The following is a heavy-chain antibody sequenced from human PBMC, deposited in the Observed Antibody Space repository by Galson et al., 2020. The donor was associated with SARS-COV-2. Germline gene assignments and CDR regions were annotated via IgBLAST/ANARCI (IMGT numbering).Heavy chain of an antibody. J-gene: IGHJ3*02. CDR2: IWYDGSNK. D-gene: IGHD1-26*01. Sequence: PGGSLRLSCAASGFTFSSYGMHWVRQAPGKGLEWVAVIWYDGSNKYYADSVKGRFTISRDNSKNTLYLQMNSLRAENTAVYYCAREGLVGATSRAFDIWGQGTMVTVSS. V-gene: IGHV3-33*01. CDR1: GFTFSSYG. CDR3: AREGLVGATSRAFDI.